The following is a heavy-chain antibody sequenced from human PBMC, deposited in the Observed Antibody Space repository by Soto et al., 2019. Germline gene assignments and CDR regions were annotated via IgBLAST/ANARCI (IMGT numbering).Heavy chain of an antibody. CDR1: GYTFTGYY. J-gene: IGHJ4*02. CDR3: ARVLPSAELRYFDWSNQPFDY. V-gene: IGHV1-2*02. Sequence: ASVKVSCKASGYTFTGYYMHWVRQAPGQGLEWMGWINPNSGGTNYAQKFQGRVTMTRDTSISTAYMELSRLRSDDTAVYYCARVLPSAELRYFDWSNQPFDYWGQGTLVTVSS. CDR2: INPNSGGT. D-gene: IGHD3-9*01.